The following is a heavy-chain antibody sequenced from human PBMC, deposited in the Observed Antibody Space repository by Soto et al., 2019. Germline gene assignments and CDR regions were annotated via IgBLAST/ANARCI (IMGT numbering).Heavy chain of an antibody. V-gene: IGHV3-48*01. CDR3: ARGTMVRHSQLYYYYYMDV. CDR2: VSSSSSTI. J-gene: IGHJ6*03. D-gene: IGHD3-10*01. CDR1: GFTFSSYS. Sequence: EVPLVESGGGLVQPGGSVRLSCAASGFTFSSYSMNWVRQAPGKGLECVSYVSSSSSTIYYADSVKGRFTISRDNPKNSLYLQMNSLRAEDTAVYYCARGTMVRHSQLYYYYYMDVWGKGTTVTVSS.